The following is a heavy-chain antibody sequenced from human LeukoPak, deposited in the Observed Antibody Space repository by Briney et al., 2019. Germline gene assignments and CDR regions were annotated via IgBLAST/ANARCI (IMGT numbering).Heavy chain of an antibody. J-gene: IGHJ4*02. D-gene: IGHD3-16*01. CDR1: GFTFSSYS. CDR2: ISSSSSTI. V-gene: IGHV3-48*04. CDR3: ARDRITHLAVPYYFDY. Sequence: GGSLRLSCAASGFTFSSYSMNWVRQAPGKGLEWGSYISSSSSTIYYADSVKGRFTISRDNAKNSLYLQMNSLRAEDTAVYYCARDRITHLAVPYYFDYWGQGTLVTVSS.